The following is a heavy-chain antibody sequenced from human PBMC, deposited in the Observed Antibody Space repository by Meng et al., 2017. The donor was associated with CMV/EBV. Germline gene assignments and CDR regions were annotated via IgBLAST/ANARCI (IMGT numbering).Heavy chain of an antibody. CDR1: GYTFTSYD. CDR2: MNPNSGNT. CDR3: IYSSSPYYYYGMDV. V-gene: IGHV1-8*01. Sequence: ASVKGSCKASGYTFTSYDINWVRQATGQGLEWMGWMNPNSGNTGYAQKFQGRVTMTRNTSISTAYMELSSLRSEDTAVYYCIYSSSPYYYYGMDVWGQGTTVTVSS. J-gene: IGHJ6*02. D-gene: IGHD6-6*01.